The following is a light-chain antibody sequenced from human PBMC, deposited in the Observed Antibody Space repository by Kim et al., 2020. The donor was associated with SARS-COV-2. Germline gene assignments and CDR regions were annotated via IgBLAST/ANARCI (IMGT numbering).Light chain of an antibody. CDR2: RNN. J-gene: IGLJ3*02. V-gene: IGLV10-54*04. CDR3: SAWDDSLSTWV. CDR1: TKNVGNQG. Sequence: PTATLTCTGHTKNVGNQGAAWLQQHQGHPPKLLSYRNNNRPSGISDRFSASRSGNTASLTITGLQPEDEADYYCSAWDDSLSTWVFGEGTQLTVL.